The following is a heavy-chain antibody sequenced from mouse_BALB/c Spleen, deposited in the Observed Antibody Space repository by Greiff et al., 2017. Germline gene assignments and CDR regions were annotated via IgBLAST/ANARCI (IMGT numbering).Heavy chain of an antibody. J-gene: IGHJ4*01. CDR3: VRRGYAMDY. V-gene: IGHV3-2*02. CDR1: GYSITSDYA. Sequence: EVKLMESGPGLVKPSQSLSLTCTVTGYSITSDYAWNWIRQFPGNKLEWMGYISYSGSTSYNPSLKSRISITRDTSKNQFFLQLNSVTTEDTATYYCVRRGYAMDYWGQGTSVTVSS. CDR2: ISYSGST.